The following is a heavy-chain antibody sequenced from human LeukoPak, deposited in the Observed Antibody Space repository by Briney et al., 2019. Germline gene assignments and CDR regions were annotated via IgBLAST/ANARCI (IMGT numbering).Heavy chain of an antibody. V-gene: IGHV3-23*01. CDR3: AKVWYYYGPVGVFDY. Sequence: GGSLRLSCAASGFTFSSYAMSWVRQAPGKGLEWVSAISGSGGSTYYADSVKGRFTISRDNSKNTQYLQMNSLRAEDTAVYYCAKVWYYYGPVGVFDYWGQGTLVTVSS. J-gene: IGHJ4*02. CDR2: ISGSGGST. CDR1: GFTFSSYA. D-gene: IGHD3-10*01.